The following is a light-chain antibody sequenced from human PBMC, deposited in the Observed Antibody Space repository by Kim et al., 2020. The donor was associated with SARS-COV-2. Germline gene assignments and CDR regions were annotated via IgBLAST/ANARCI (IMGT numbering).Light chain of an antibody. CDR3: CSYAGSSTVV. CDR1: SSDVGSYNL. J-gene: IGLJ2*01. Sequence: QSALTQPASVSGSPGQSITISCTGTSSDVGSYNLVSWYQQHPGKAPKLMIYEVSKRSSGVSNRFSGSKSGNTASLTISVLQAEDEADYYCCSYAGSSTVVFGGGTQLTVL. V-gene: IGLV2-23*02. CDR2: EVS.